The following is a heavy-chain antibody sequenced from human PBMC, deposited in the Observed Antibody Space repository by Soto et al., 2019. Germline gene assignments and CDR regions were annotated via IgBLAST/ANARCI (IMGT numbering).Heavy chain of an antibody. J-gene: IGHJ6*02. CDR1: GGSISSSNG. V-gene: IGHV4-4*02. Sequence: SETLSLTSAVSGGSISSSNGWSWVRQPPGKGLEWIGEIYHSGSTNYNPSLKSRVTISVDKSKNQFSLKLSSVTAADTAVYYCARYSGHCGMDVWGQGTTVTVSS. CDR3: ARYSGHCGMDV. CDR2: IYHSGST. D-gene: IGHD6-19*01.